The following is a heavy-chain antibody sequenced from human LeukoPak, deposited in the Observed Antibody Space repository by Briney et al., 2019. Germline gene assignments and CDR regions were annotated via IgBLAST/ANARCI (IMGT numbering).Heavy chain of an antibody. Sequence: SGPTLVKPTQTLTLTCTFSGFSLSTSAVGVGWIRQSPGKALEWLALIYWDDDKRYSPSLKSRLTITKDTSKSQVVLTMTNMDPVDTATYYCARVDYGGNPGDGAFDIWGQGTMVTVSS. CDR2: IYWDDDK. J-gene: IGHJ3*02. CDR1: GFSLSTSAVG. CDR3: ARVDYGGNPGDGAFDI. V-gene: IGHV2-5*02. D-gene: IGHD4-23*01.